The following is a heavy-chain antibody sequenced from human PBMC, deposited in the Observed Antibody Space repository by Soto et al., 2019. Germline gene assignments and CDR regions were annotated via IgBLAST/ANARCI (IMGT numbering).Heavy chain of an antibody. CDR3: ARGDRGAFDL. CDR1: GFTFSYYW. V-gene: IGHV3-74*01. Sequence: EVQLVESGGGLVQPGESLRLSCAASGFTFSYYWMHWVRQAPGKGLVWVSRIHSDGSSTTYAESVKGRFTISRDNARNTLYLQMNSLRAEDTAVYDCARGDRGAFDLWGQGTVVTVSS. D-gene: IGHD3-16*01. J-gene: IGHJ3*01. CDR2: IHSDGSST.